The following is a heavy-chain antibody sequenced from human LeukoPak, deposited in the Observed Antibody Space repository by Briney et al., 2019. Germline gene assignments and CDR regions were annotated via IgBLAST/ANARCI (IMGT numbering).Heavy chain of an antibody. J-gene: IGHJ3*02. D-gene: IGHD3-10*01. CDR2: ISGSGGST. Sequence: GGSLRLSCAASGFTFSSYEMNWVRQAPGKGLEWVSAISGSGGSTYYADSVKGRFTISRDNAKNSLYLRMNSLRAEDTAVYYCARGDAYGSGSDDAFDIWGQGTMVTVSS. CDR3: ARGDAYGSGSDDAFDI. CDR1: GFTFSSYE. V-gene: IGHV3-48*03.